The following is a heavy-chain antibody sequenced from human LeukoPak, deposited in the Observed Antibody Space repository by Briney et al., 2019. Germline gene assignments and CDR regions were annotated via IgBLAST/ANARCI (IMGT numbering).Heavy chain of an antibody. CDR2: IYHSGST. D-gene: IGHD3-10*01. V-gene: IGHV4-4*02. J-gene: IGHJ3*02. Sequence: PSGTLSLTCAVSGGSISSINWWSWVRQPPGKGLEWIGEIYHSGSTDYNPSLESRVTISVDKSNNQFSLKLCSVTAADTAVYYCARGFYGSGSYSSPGFHAFDIWGQGTMVTVSS. CDR1: GGSISSINW. CDR3: ARGFYGSGSYSSPGFHAFDI.